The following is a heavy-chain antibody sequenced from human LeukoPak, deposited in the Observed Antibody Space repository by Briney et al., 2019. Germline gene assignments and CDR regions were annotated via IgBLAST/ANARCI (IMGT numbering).Heavy chain of an antibody. V-gene: IGHV3-64D*06. D-gene: IGHD6-13*01. CDR3: VKGRAAGSYYFDY. CDR2: ISSNGGST. CDR1: GLTFSSYA. J-gene: IGHJ4*02. Sequence: GGCLRLSCSAYGLTFSSYAMHWVRQAPGKGLEYVSAISSNGGSTSYADSVKGRFTISRDKSKNTLYLQMSRLRAEDTAVYYCVKGRAAGSYYFDYWGEGTLVTASS.